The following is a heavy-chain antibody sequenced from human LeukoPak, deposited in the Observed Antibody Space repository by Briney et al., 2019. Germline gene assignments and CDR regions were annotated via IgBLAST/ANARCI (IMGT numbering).Heavy chain of an antibody. J-gene: IGHJ3*02. Sequence: PGGSLRLSCAASGFTFSSYAMSWVRQAPGKGLEWVSAITGSGDYTNFADSVKGRLTISRDNSKNTLYLQMNSLRAEDKAVYYCAENWRTMTTGDAFDIWGQGTMVTVSS. CDR3: AENWRTMTTGDAFDI. D-gene: IGHD4-17*01. V-gene: IGHV3-23*01. CDR1: GFTFSSYA. CDR2: ITGSGDYT.